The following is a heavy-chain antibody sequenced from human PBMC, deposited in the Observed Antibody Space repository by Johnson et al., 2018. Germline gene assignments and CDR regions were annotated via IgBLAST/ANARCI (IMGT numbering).Heavy chain of an antibody. D-gene: IGHD6-19*01. CDR3: ARDGGSGWPDVYFQH. V-gene: IGHV3-48*02. J-gene: IGHJ1*01. CDR1: GFTFTSYG. Sequence: VQLVESGGGVVQPGTSLRLSCAVSGFTFTSYGMHWVRQAPGKGLEWVSYISSSSSTIYYADAVKGRFTISRDNAKNSLYLQMNSLRDEDTAVYYCARDGGSGWPDVYFQHWGQGTLVTVSS. CDR2: ISSSSSTI.